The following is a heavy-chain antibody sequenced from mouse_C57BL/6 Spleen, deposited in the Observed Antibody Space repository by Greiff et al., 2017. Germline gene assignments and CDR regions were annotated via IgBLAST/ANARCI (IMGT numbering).Heavy chain of an antibody. CDR3: ARSRDYYCSSPCAY. V-gene: IGHV1-55*01. CDR1: GYTFTSYW. J-gene: IGHJ3*01. Sequence: QVQLQQPGAELVKPGASVKMSCKASGYTFTSYWIPWVKQRPGQGLEWIGDIYPGSGSTNYNEKFQSKATLTVDTSSSTAYMQLSSLTSDDSAVYYCARSRDYYCSSPCAYWGQGTLVTVSA. D-gene: IGHD1-1*01. CDR2: IYPGSGST.